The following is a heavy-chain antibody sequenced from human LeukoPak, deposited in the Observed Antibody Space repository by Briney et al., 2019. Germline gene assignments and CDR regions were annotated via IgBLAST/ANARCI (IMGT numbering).Heavy chain of an antibody. CDR2: IYYSGST. CDR3: AREAAWVFDY. D-gene: IGHD6-13*01. Sequence: SSETLSLTCTVSGGSISSYYWSWIRQPPGKGLEWIGYIYYSGSTNYNPSLKSRVTISVDTSKNQFSLKLSSVTAADTAVYYCAREAAWVFDYWGQGTLVTVSS. CDR1: GGSISSYY. J-gene: IGHJ4*02. V-gene: IGHV4-59*01.